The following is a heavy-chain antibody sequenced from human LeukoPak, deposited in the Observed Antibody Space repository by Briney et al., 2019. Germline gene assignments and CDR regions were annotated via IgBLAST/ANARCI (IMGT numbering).Heavy chain of an antibody. Sequence: SETLSLTCTVSGGSISSYYWSWIRQPPGKGLEWIGYIYYSGSTNYNPSLKSRVTISVDTSKNQFSLKLSSVTAADTAVYYCAIYSSGWYGEDYWGQGTLVSVSS. J-gene: IGHJ4*02. CDR2: IYYSGST. V-gene: IGHV4-59*01. CDR3: AIYSSGWYGEDY. D-gene: IGHD6-19*01. CDR1: GGSISSYY.